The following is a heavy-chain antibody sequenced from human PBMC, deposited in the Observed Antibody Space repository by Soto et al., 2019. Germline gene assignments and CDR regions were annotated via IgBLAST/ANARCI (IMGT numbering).Heavy chain of an antibody. CDR1: GFTFNTYP. Sequence: EVQLLESGGDLVQPGGSLRLSCSASGFTFNTYPMHWVRQAPGKGLEWVSAISGRGDGTYYAASVKGRFTVSRDNSNVYLQMNSLRVEDTAMYFCAKSTHWRYDSSGSDHWGQGTLVTVSS. D-gene: IGHD3-22*01. CDR2: ISGRGDGT. CDR3: AKSTHWRYDSSGSDH. V-gene: IGHV3-23*01. J-gene: IGHJ5*02.